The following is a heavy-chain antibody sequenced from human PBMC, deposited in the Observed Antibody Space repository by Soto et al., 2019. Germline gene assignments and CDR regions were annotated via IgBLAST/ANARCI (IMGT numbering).Heavy chain of an antibody. Sequence: GGSLRLSCAASGFTFSSYAMNWVRQAPGKGLEWVSSISSSSSYIYYADSVKGRFTISRDNAKNSLYLQMNSLRAEDTAMYYCARGKAVAGTGNYYYYGMDVWGQGTTVTVSS. CDR2: ISSSSSYI. CDR1: GFTFSSYA. V-gene: IGHV3-21*01. CDR3: ARGKAVAGTGNYYYYGMDV. J-gene: IGHJ6*02. D-gene: IGHD6-19*01.